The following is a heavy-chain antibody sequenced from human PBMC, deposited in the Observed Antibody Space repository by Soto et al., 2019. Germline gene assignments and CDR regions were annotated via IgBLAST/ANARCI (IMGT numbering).Heavy chain of an antibody. CDR2: IYHSGST. V-gene: IGHV4-30-2*01. Sequence: QLQLQESGSGLVKPSQTLSLTCAVSGGSISSGGYSWSWIRQPPGKGLEWIGYIYHSGSTYYNPSLKSRVTISVDRPKNQFSLKLSSVTAADTAVYYCARVRGGPYYYDSSGYYINWFDPWGQGTLVTVSS. CDR1: GGSISSGGYS. CDR3: ARVRGGPYYYDSSGYYINWFDP. D-gene: IGHD3-22*01. J-gene: IGHJ5*02.